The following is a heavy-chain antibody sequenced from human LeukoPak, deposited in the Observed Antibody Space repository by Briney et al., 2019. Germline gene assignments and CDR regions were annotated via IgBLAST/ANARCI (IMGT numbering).Heavy chain of an antibody. J-gene: IGHJ5*02. CDR1: GFTFTTYW. D-gene: IGHD3-10*01. CDR3: ARPLMYYYGSETYFWFDP. Sequence: GGSLRLSCAASGFTFTTYWMGWVRQAPGKGLEWVANIKQDGSEQYYVDSVKGRFAISRDNAKNSLSLQMNSLRAEDTAVYYCARPLMYYYGSETYFWFDPWGQGTLVTVSS. CDR2: IKQDGSEQ. V-gene: IGHV3-7*01.